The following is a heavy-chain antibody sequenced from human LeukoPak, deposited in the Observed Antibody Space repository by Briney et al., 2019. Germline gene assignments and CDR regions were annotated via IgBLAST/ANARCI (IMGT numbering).Heavy chain of an antibody. D-gene: IGHD1-26*01. CDR2: IIPIFGTA. CDR3: ARLGGNLRTDY. V-gene: IGHV1-69*06. J-gene: IGHJ4*02. Sequence: ASVKVSGKASGGTFSSYAISWVRQAPGQGLEWMGGIIPIFGTANYAQKFQGRVTITADKSTSTAYMELSSLRSEDTAVYYCARLGGNLRTDYWGQGTLVTVSS. CDR1: GGTFSSYA.